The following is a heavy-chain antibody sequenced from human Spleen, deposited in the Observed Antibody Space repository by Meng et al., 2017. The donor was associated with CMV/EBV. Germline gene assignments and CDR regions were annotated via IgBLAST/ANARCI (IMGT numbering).Heavy chain of an antibody. V-gene: IGHV3-21*01. J-gene: IGHJ6*02. Sequence: GESLKISCAGSGFIFSNHDMNWVRQAPGKGLEWVSSLSSRSTYMYYADSVKGRFTISRDNAKNSLYLQMNSLRAEDTAVYFCARDASYDFWSGYYGMDVWGPGTTVTVSS. CDR2: LSSRSTYM. CDR3: ARDASYDFWSGYYGMDV. CDR1: GFIFSNHD. D-gene: IGHD3-3*01.